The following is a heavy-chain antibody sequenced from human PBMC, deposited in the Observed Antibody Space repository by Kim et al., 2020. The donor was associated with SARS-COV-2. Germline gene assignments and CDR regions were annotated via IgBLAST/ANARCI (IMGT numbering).Heavy chain of an antibody. J-gene: IGHJ2*01. CDR2: ST. CDR3: ARGPSRYFDL. V-gene: IGHV3-74*01. Sequence: STSYADSVKGRFTISRDNAKNALYLQMNSLRAEDTAVYYCARGPSRYFDLWGRGTLVTVSS.